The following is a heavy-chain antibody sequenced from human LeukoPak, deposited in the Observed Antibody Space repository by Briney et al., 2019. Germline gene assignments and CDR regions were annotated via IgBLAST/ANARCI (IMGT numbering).Heavy chain of an antibody. V-gene: IGHV3-9*01. Sequence: GGSLRLSCAASGFKFDNYAFHWVRQVPGKGLEWVSGISRDSGSRVYANSVKGRFTISRDNAKSSLYLQMNSLRVEDTALYYCVKRGHGAPDVRAFDVWGQGTMVTVSS. CDR1: GFKFDNYA. CDR3: VKRGHGAPDVRAFDV. J-gene: IGHJ3*01. D-gene: IGHD4-17*01. CDR2: ISRDSGSR.